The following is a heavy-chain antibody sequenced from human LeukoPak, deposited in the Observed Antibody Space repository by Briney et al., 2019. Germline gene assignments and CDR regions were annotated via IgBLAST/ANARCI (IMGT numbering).Heavy chain of an antibody. CDR1: ACTFSCYW. D-gene: IGHD3-10*01. Sequence: GGSPTLTCAASACTFSCYWMIWVRQATGPGLAWVANIKQDGSEKYYVDSVKCRFAISRDNAKNSLYLQMKSLRAEDTAVYYCARGFWRGVPNWGQGTLVTVSS. CDR3: ARGFWRGVPN. J-gene: IGHJ4*02. V-gene: IGHV3-7*01. CDR2: IKQDGSEK.